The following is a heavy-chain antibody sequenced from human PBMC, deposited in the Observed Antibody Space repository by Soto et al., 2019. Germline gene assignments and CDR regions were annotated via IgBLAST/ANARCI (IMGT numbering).Heavy chain of an antibody. CDR1: GFTFSKYA. CDR3: AKDKYTDSVRKVWFFDY. Sequence: EVQLLESGGGLVKPGGSLRLSCAASGFTFSKYAMSWVRLAPGKGLEWVSAISANGGITDYADSVKGRFTISRDNFQNILSLQMDSLTGDDTALDFCAKDKYTDSVRKVWFFDYWGRGTLVTVSS. J-gene: IGHJ2*01. D-gene: IGHD2-15*01. CDR2: ISANGGIT. V-gene: IGHV3-23*01.